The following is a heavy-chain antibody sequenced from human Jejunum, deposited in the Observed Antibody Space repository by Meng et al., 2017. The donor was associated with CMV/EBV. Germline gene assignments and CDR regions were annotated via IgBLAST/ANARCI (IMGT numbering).Heavy chain of an antibody. V-gene: IGHV3-23*03. J-gene: IGHJ3*01. Sequence: ASGFTFSSYAMNWVRQAPGKGLEWISVFYISGRSTYYADSVKGRFTISRDNSKNMVYLQMNSLRVEDTAVYYCAKDRGGSDDVYDVWGQGATVTVSS. CDR3: AKDRGGSDDVYDV. D-gene: IGHD3-16*01. CDR1: GFTFSSYA. CDR2: FYISGRST.